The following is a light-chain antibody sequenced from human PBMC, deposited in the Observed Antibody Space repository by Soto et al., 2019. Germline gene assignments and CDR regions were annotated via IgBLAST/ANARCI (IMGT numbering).Light chain of an antibody. CDR3: TSYTSSSTLVV. CDR1: SSDVGTYNY. V-gene: IGLV2-14*01. CDR2: EVS. J-gene: IGLJ2*01. Sequence: QSALTQPASVSGSPGQSITISCTGTSSDVGTYNYVSWYQQHPGKAPQLMIYEVSNRPSGVSNRFSGSKSGNTASLTISGLQSADEADYYCTSYTSSSTLVVFGGGTQLTVL.